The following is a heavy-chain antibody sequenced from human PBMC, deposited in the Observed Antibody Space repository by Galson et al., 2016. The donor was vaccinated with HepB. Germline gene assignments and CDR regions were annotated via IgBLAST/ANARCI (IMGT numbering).Heavy chain of an antibody. D-gene: IGHD3-16*01. Sequence: ETLYLTCTVSGGSVSSTNYYWGWIRQPPGRGLEWIGSLSFGGTTYYNPSLKSRVTLSVDTSKNQFSLKLNSVTAADTAGYYCARGGVDAFDIWGQGTLVTVSS. J-gene: IGHJ3*02. CDR3: ARGGVDAFDI. V-gene: IGHV4-39*07. CDR2: LSFGGTT. CDR1: GGSVSSTNYY.